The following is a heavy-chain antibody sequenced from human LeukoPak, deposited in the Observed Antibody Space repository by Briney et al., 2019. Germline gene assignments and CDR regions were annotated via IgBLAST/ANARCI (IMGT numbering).Heavy chain of an antibody. CDR2: TYYISKWYS. J-gene: IGHJ3*02. D-gene: IGHD2-2*02. CDR1: GDSVSRNTAA. V-gene: IGHV6-1*01. Sequence: SQTLSLTCGISGDSVSRNTAAWNWIRQSPSRGLEWPGRTYYISKWYSDFAVSVKSRMTLTPDTSKNQISLQLNSVTPEDTAVYYCARAAIQSNIPGLGHAFDIWGQGTMVTVSS. CDR3: ARAAIQSNIPGLGHAFDI.